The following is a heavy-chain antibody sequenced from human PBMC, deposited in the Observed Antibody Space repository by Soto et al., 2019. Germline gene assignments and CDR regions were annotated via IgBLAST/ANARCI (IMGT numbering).Heavy chain of an antibody. Sequence: KPSETLSLTCTVSGGSISSYYWSWIRQPPGKGLEWIGYIYYSGSTNYNPSLKSRVTISVDTSKNQFSLKLSSVTAADTAVYYCARAARFWSGSYGMDVWGQGTTVTVSS. CDR3: ARAARFWSGSYGMDV. J-gene: IGHJ6*02. CDR1: GGSISSYY. CDR2: IYYSGST. V-gene: IGHV4-59*01. D-gene: IGHD3-3*01.